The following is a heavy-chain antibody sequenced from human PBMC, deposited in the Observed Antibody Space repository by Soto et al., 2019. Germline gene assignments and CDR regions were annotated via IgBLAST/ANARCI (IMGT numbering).Heavy chain of an antibody. CDR3: ATDSSSSAPDFDY. CDR1: VFNFSIYA. V-gene: IGHV3-30-3*01. D-gene: IGHD6-6*01. Sequence: WGSLRISCASYVFNFSIYAMHWVRQAPGRGLEWVAVISYDGSNKYYADSVKGRFTISRDNSKNTLYLQMNSLRAEDTAVYYCATDSSSSAPDFDYWGQGTLVTVSS. J-gene: IGHJ4*02. CDR2: ISYDGSNK.